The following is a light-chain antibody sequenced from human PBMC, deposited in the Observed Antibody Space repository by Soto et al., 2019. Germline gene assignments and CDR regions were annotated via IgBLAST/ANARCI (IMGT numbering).Light chain of an antibody. CDR1: QGISTY. Sequence: DIQMTQSPSSLSESAGDRVTITCRASQGISTYLNWYQQKPGKAPKLLLFAASSLQSGVPSRFSGSGSGTDFTLTISSLQPEDFATYYCQESYSSFRFGGGTKVDIK. CDR2: AAS. CDR3: QESYSSFR. V-gene: IGKV1-39*01. J-gene: IGKJ4*01.